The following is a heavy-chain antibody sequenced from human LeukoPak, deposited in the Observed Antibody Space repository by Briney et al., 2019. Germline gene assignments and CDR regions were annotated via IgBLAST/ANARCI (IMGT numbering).Heavy chain of an antibody. CDR1: GYSFDEYA. Sequence: GRSLRLSCAGSGYSFDEYAMHWVRQAPGKGLEWVSGINWKSDKIGYADSVKGRFTISRDNSKNSLYLQMNSLRVEDTALYYCAEDRYCTSSSCPIDYWGQGTMVTVSS. D-gene: IGHD2-2*01. V-gene: IGHV3-9*01. CDR3: AEDRYCTSSSCPIDY. J-gene: IGHJ4*02. CDR2: INWKSDKI.